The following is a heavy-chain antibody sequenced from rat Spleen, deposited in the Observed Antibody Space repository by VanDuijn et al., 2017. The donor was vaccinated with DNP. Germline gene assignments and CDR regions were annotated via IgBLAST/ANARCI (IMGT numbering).Heavy chain of an antibody. V-gene: IGHV4-2*01. Sequence: EVQLVESGGGLVQPGRSLKLSCVASGFTFNNYWMTWIRQAPGKGLEWIGEINKGSSTINYIPSLKDKFTISRDNAQNTLYLQMNKLGSEDTAIYYCARERPPVDAWGQGASVTVSS. J-gene: IGHJ4*01. CDR1: GFTFNNYW. CDR3: ARERPPVDA. CDR2: INKGSSTI.